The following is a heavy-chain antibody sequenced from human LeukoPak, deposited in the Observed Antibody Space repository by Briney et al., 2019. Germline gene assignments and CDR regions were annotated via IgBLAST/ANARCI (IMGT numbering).Heavy chain of an antibody. V-gene: IGHV1-18*01. CDR3: ARTPNQHSSSFVDY. CDR1: GYTFTSYG. D-gene: IGHD6-13*01. CDR2: ISIYNGNT. Sequence: ASVKVSCKASGYTFTSYGISWVRQAPGQGLEWMGWISIYNGNTNYAQKFQGRVTMTTDTSTSTAYMELRSLRSDDTAVYYCARTPNQHSSSFVDYWGQGTLVTVSP. J-gene: IGHJ4*02.